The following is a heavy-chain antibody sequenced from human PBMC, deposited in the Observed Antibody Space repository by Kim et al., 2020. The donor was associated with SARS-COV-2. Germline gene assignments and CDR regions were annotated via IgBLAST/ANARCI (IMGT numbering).Heavy chain of an antibody. J-gene: IGHJ6*02. V-gene: IGHV3-9*01. CDR2: ISWNSGSI. D-gene: IGHD6-13*01. Sequence: GGSLRLSCAASGFTFGDYAMHWVRQAPGKGLEWVSGISWNSGSIGYADSVKGRFTISRDNAKNSLYLQMNSLRAEDTALYYCAKAISLFSSSWYYYYYYGMDGWGQGTTVTVSS. CDR1: GFTFGDYA. CDR3: AKAISLFSSSWYYYYYYGMDG.